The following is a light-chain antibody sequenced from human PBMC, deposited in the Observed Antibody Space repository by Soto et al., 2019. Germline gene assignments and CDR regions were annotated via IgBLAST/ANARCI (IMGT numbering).Light chain of an antibody. CDR3: CSYAGSDTLV. J-gene: IGLJ3*02. Sequence: QSALTQPRSVSGSPGQSVTISCTGTSSDVGGYNFVSWYQHHPGKAPKLMIYDVSKRPSGVPDRSSGSKSGSTASLTISGLQAEDESYYYCCSYAGSDTLVFGGGTKLTVL. V-gene: IGLV2-11*01. CDR2: DVS. CDR1: SSDVGGYNF.